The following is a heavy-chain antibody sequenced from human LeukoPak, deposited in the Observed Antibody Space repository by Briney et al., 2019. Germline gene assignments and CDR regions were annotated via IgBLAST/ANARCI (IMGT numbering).Heavy chain of an antibody. D-gene: IGHD5-12*01. CDR1: EYTFTTCA. CDR2: IHSDSGNT. V-gene: IGHV1-3*01. CDR3: ARGGRVATNDDY. J-gene: IGHJ4*02. Sequence: ASVKVSCKTSEYTFTTCAVHWVRQAPGQRLEWMGWIHSDSGNTKYSQKLQGRVTMTTDTSTSTAYMELRSLRSDDTAVYYCARGGRVATNDDYWGQGTLVTVSS.